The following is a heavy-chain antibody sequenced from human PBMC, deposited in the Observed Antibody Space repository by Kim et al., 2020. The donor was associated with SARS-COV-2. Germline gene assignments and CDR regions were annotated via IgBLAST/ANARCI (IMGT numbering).Heavy chain of an antibody. CDR1: GGSISSSNW. CDR2: IYHSGST. CDR3: ARGYGDGGLDEYYYYYYMDV. V-gene: IGHV4-4*02. D-gene: IGHD4-17*01. Sequence: SETLSLTCAVSGGSISSSNWWSWVRQPPGKGLEWIGEIYHSGSTNYNPSLKSRVTISVDKSKNQFSLKLSSVTAADTAVYYCARGYGDGGLDEYYYYYYMDVWGKGTTVTVSS. J-gene: IGHJ6*03.